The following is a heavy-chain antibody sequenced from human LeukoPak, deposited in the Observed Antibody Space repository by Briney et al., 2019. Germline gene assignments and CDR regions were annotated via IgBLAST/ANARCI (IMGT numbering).Heavy chain of an antibody. J-gene: IGHJ4*02. CDR1: GFTFSSYW. CDR3: ARSIFGVVTGGFDY. CDR2: ISIGGSTI. V-gene: IGHV3-48*04. D-gene: IGHD3-3*01. Sequence: PGGSLRLSCAASGFTFSSYWMHWVRQAPGKGLEWVSYISIGGSTIYYADSVKGRFTISRDNAKNSLYLQMNSLRAEDTAVYYCARSIFGVVTGGFDYWGQGTLVTVSS.